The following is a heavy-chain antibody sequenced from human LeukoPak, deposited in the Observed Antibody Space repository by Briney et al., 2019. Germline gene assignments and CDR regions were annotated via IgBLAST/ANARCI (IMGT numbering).Heavy chain of an antibody. D-gene: IGHD6-19*01. CDR2: INHSGST. Sequence: SETLSLTCAVYGGSFSGYYWSWIRQPPGKGLEWIGEINHSGSTNYNPSLKSRVTISVDTSKNQFSPKLSSVTAADTAVYYCARMSVAVAGTGGMDYWGQGTLVTVSS. J-gene: IGHJ4*02. CDR3: ARMSVAVAGTGGMDY. V-gene: IGHV4-34*01. CDR1: GGSFSGYY.